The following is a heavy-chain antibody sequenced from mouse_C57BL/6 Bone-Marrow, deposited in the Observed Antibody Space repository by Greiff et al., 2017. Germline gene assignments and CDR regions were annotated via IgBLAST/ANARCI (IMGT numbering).Heavy chain of an antibody. J-gene: IGHJ3*01. CDR1: GFTFSDYG. CDR3: AEVEWLFAY. Sequence: EVMLVEPGGGLVKPGGSLKLSCAASGFTFSDYGMNWVRQAPEKGLEWVAYISSGSSTIYYADTVKGRFTISRDNAKNTLFLQMTSLRSEDTAMYYCAEVEWLFAYWGQGTLVTVSA. V-gene: IGHV5-17*01. CDR2: ISSGSSTI.